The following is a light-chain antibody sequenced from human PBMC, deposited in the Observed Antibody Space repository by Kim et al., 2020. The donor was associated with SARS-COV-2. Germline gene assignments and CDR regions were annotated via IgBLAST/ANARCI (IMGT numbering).Light chain of an antibody. CDR1: QSISSY. CDR2: AAS. V-gene: IGKV1-39*01. J-gene: IGKJ2*03. CDR3: QQRYSTPYS. Sequence: DIQMTQSPSSLSASVGDRVTITCRASQSISSYLNWYQQKPGKAPKLLIYAASSLQSGVPLRFSGSGSGTDFTLTISSLQPEDFATYYCQQRYSTPYSFGQGTKLEI.